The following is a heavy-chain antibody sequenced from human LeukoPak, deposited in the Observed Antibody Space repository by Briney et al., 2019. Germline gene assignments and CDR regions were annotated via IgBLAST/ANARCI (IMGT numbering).Heavy chain of an antibody. D-gene: IGHD3-10*01. J-gene: IGHJ4*02. Sequence: SVKVSCKASGSTFSNYGITWVRQAPGQGLEWMGRIIPILDVALYAQKFQGRVTITADKSTSTAYMELSTLRPEDTAVYYCARDGDYGTGSYYRGCIDSWGQGTPVTVSP. CDR1: GSTFSNYG. CDR3: ARDGDYGTGSYYRGCIDS. V-gene: IGHV1-69*04. CDR2: IIPILDVA.